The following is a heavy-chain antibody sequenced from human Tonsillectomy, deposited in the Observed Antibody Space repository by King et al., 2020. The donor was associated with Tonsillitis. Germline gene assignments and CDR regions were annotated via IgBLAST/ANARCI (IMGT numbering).Heavy chain of an antibody. V-gene: IGHV3-30*18. J-gene: IGHJ4*02. CDR2: ISYDGSNK. CDR1: GFTFSTYG. CDR3: AKRHSSGWYYFDY. D-gene: IGHD6-19*01. Sequence: VQLVESGGGVVQPGRSLRLSCAASGFTFSTYGMHWVRQAPGKGLEWGAVISYDGSNKYYADSVKGRFTISRDNSKKTLYLQMNSLRAEDTAVYYCAKRHSSGWYYFDYWGQGTLVIVSS.